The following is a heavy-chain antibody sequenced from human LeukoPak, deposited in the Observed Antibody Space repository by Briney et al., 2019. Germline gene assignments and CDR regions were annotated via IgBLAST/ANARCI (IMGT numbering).Heavy chain of an antibody. J-gene: IGHJ4*02. V-gene: IGHV3-21*01. Sequence: GGSLRLSCAASGFTFSSYSMNWVRQAPGKGLEWVSSISSSSSYIFYAASVKCRFTISRDNAKNSLYLQMNSLRAEATAVYYCARSTTMVRGVMVSYWGQGTLVTVSS. D-gene: IGHD3-10*01. CDR3: ARSTTMVRGVMVSY. CDR1: GFTFSSYS. CDR2: ISSSSSYI.